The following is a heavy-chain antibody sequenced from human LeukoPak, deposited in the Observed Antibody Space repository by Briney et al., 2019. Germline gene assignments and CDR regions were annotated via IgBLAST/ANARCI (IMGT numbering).Heavy chain of an antibody. CDR3: ARRSSGYYYSLDY. J-gene: IGHJ4*02. CDR1: GYTFSTYY. V-gene: IGHV1-46*01. D-gene: IGHD3-22*01. Sequence: ASVKVSCTASGYTFSTYYMHWVRQAPGQGLEWIGIINPSGGSTSYAQKFQGRVTVTRDMSSSTVYMELSSLRSEDTALYYCARRSSGYYYSLDYWGQGTLVTVSS. CDR2: INPSGGST.